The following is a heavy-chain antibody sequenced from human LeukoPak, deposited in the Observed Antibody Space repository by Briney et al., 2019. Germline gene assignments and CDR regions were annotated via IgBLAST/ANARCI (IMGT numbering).Heavy chain of an antibody. J-gene: IGHJ4*02. Sequence: PSETLSLTCAVYGGSFSGYYWSWIRQPPGKGLEWIGEINHSGSTNYNPSLKSRVTISVDTSKNQFSLKLSSVTAADTAVYYCARGRYGYNSCDFDYWGQGTLVTVSS. CDR2: INHSGST. CDR3: ARGRYGYNSCDFDY. CDR1: GGSFSGYY. D-gene: IGHD5-24*01. V-gene: IGHV4-34*01.